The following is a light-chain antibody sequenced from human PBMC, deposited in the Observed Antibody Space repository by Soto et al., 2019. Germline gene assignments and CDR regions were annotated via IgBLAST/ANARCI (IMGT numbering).Light chain of an antibody. CDR3: QQYNSYSS. J-gene: IGKJ1*01. CDR2: KAS. CDR1: QSIGSW. V-gene: IGKV1-5*03. Sequence: DIQMTPSPSTLSASVVDRVTITCRASQSIGSWLAWFQQKPGKAPKVLIYKASSLESGVPSRFSGSGSGTEFTLTISSLQPDDFATYYCQQYNSYSSFGQGTKVDIK.